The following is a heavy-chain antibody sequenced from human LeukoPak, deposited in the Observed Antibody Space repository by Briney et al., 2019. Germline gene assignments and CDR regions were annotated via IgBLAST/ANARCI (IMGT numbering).Heavy chain of an antibody. Sequence: GGSLRLSCAASRFTLSSYWMHWVRQAPGKGLVWVSRINSDGSSTSYADSVKGRFTVSRDNAKNTLYLQMNSLRAEDTAVYYCARATGSYYSLGYWGQGTLVTVSS. V-gene: IGHV3-74*01. CDR1: RFTLSSYW. D-gene: IGHD1-26*01. CDR2: INSDGSST. CDR3: ARATGSYYSLGY. J-gene: IGHJ4*02.